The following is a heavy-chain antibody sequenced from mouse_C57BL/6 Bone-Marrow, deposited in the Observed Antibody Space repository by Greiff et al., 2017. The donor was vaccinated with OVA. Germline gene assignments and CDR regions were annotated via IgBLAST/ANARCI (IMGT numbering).Heavy chain of an antibody. CDR2: ISSGSSTI. D-gene: IGHD2-4*01. J-gene: IGHJ1*03. CDR3: ARGGLRQGSFDV. CDR1: GFTFSDYG. Sequence: EVQRVESGGGLVKPGGSLKLSCAASGFTFSDYGMHWVRQAPEKGLEWVAYISSGSSTIYYADTVKGRFTISRDNAKNTLFLQMTSLRSEDTAMYYCARGGLRQGSFDVWGTGTTVTVSS. V-gene: IGHV5-17*01.